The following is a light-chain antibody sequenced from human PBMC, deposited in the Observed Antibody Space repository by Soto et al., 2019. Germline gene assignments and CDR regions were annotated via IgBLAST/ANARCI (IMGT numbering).Light chain of an antibody. Sequence: QSALTQPASVSGSPGQSITISCTGPSSDVGGYNYVSWYQQHPGKAPKLMIYDVSNRPSGVSNRFSGSKSGNTAPLTISGLQAEDEADYYCSSYTSSSTPVVFGGGTKLTVL. J-gene: IGLJ2*01. CDR1: SSDVGGYNY. V-gene: IGLV2-14*01. CDR3: SSYTSSSTPVV. CDR2: DVS.